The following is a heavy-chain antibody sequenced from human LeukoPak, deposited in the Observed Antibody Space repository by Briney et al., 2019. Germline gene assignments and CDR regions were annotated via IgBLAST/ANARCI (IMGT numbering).Heavy chain of an antibody. Sequence: GGSLRLSCAASGFTFSSSGMHWVRQAPGKGLEWVAVISYDGSNKYYADSVKGRFTISRDNSKNTLYLQMNSLRAEDTAVYYCAKALSSLRDAWGQGTLVTVSS. CDR3: AKALSSLRDA. CDR1: GFTFSSSG. CDR2: ISYDGSNK. D-gene: IGHD4-17*01. J-gene: IGHJ4*02. V-gene: IGHV3-30*18.